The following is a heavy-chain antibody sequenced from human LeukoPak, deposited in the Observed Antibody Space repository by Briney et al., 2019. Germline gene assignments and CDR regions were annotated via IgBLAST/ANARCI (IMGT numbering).Heavy chain of an antibody. CDR2: ISSSSSYT. J-gene: IGHJ4*02. V-gene: IGHV3-11*03. CDR1: GFTFSDYY. CDR3: ASSPGDIVVVPAATFDY. D-gene: IGHD2-2*01. Sequence: PGGSLRLSCAASGFTFSDYYMSCIRQAPGKGLEWVSYISSSSSYTNYADSVKGRFTISRDNAKNSLYLQMNSLRAEDTAVYYCASSPGDIVVVPAATFDYWGQGTLVTVSS.